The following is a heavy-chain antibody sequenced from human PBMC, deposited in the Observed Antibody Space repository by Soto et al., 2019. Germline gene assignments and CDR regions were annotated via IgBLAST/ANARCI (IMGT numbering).Heavy chain of an antibody. Sequence: QVQLQESGPGLVKPSQTLSLTCTVSGDSISSGGYYWSWIRQHPGKGLEWIWYIYYSGSTYYNPSLKSRVTISVDTSKNQLSLKLSSVTAADTAVYYCAASCVGCGGFNYYGMDVGGQGTTVTVSS. V-gene: IGHV4-31*03. CDR1: GDSISSGGYY. CDR3: AASCVGCGGFNYYGMDV. D-gene: IGHD2-21*01. CDR2: IYYSGST. J-gene: IGHJ6*02.